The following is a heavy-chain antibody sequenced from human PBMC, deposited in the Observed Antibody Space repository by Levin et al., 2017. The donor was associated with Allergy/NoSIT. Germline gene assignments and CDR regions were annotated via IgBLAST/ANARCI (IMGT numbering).Heavy chain of an antibody. CDR3: ARGGYSYGDYYDYGMDV. V-gene: IGHV3-13*01. CDR1: GFTFSSYD. J-gene: IGHJ6*02. D-gene: IGHD5-18*01. CDR2: IGTAGDT. Sequence: GGSLRLSCAASGFTFSSYDMHLVRQATGKGLEWVSAIGTAGDTYYPGSVKGRFTISRENAKNSLYLQMNSLRAGDTAVYYCARGGYSYGDYYDYGMDVWGQGTTVTVSS.